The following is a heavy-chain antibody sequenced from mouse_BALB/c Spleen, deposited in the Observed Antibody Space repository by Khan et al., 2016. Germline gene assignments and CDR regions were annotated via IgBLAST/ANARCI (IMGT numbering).Heavy chain of an antibody. D-gene: IGHD2-2*01. CDR3: GRRRLRLPFDD. J-gene: IGHJ2*01. CDR2: IHTYTGAP. Sequence: QIQLVQSGPELKKPGETVKISCKASGYFFTNYGMTWVKQAPGTGLKWMGWIHTYTGAPTYADDFQGRFAFSLGTSASTASLQIKNFKNEETATYFCGRRRLRLPFDDWGQGTTLAVSS. CDR1: GYFFTNYG. V-gene: IGHV9-3-1*01.